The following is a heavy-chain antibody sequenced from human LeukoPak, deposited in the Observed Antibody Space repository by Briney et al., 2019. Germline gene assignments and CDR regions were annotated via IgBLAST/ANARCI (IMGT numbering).Heavy chain of an antibody. D-gene: IGHD1-26*01. Sequence: TGGSLRLSCAASGFTFSSYAMSWVRQAPGKGLEWVSAISGSGGSTYYADSVKGRFTISRDNSKNTLYLQMNSLRAEDTAVYYCARALEYSGSYWGDYWGQGTLVTVSS. V-gene: IGHV3-23*01. CDR3: ARALEYSGSYWGDY. CDR2: ISGSGGST. J-gene: IGHJ4*02. CDR1: GFTFSSYA.